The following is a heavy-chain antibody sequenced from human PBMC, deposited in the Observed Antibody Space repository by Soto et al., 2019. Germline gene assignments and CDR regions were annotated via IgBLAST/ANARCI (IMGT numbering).Heavy chain of an antibody. Sequence: GASVKVSCKASGYTFTGYYVHWVRQAPGQGLEWMGWINPNSGGTNYAQKFRGWVTMTRDTSISTAYMELSRLRSDDTAVYYCARVAVYCSSTSCPDAFDIWGQGTMVTVSS. J-gene: IGHJ3*02. V-gene: IGHV1-2*04. D-gene: IGHD2-2*01. CDR3: ARVAVYCSSTSCPDAFDI. CDR1: GYTFTGYY. CDR2: INPNSGGT.